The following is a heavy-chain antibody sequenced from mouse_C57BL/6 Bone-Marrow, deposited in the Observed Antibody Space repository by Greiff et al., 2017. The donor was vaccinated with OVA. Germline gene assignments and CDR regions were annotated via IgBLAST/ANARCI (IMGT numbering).Heavy chain of an antibody. CDR2: IGPGSGST. Sequence: QVQLQQSGAELVKPGASVKISCKASGYTFTDYYINWVKQRPGQGLEWIGKIGPGSGSTYYNEKFKGKATLTADKSSSTAYMQLSSLTSEDSAVYFCARAYYYGSSKAWFAYWGQGTLFTVSA. CDR3: ARAYYYGSSKAWFAY. V-gene: IGHV1-77*01. CDR1: GYTFTDYY. D-gene: IGHD1-1*01. J-gene: IGHJ3*01.